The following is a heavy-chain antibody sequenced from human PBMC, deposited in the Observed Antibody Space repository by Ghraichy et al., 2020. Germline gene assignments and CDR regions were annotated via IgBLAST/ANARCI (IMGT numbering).Heavy chain of an antibody. CDR3: ARDRGWDGSGVDY. J-gene: IGHJ4*02. V-gene: IGHV4-59*01. CDR1: GGSISSYY. Sequence: SETLSLTCTVSGGSISSYYLSWIRQPPGKGLEWIGYIYYRGSTNYTPSLKSRVTISVDTSKNQFSLKLSSVTAADTAVYYCARDRGWDGSGVDYWGQGTLVTVSS. D-gene: IGHD3-10*01. CDR2: IYYRGST.